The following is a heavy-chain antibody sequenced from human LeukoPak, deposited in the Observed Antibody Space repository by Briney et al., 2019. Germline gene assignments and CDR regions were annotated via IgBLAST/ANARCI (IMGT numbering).Heavy chain of an antibody. D-gene: IGHD2-15*01. J-gene: IGHJ4*02. Sequence: GGSQRLSCAASGFTFSSYAMTWVRQAPGKGLEWVSTISNGGGSTYYADSVKGRFTISRDNSKNTVYLQMSSPRAEDTAVYYCAKDRWGSGGSGGGDYWGQGTLVTVSS. CDR1: GFTFSSYA. CDR3: AKDRWGSGGSGGGDY. V-gene: IGHV3-23*01. CDR2: ISNGGGST.